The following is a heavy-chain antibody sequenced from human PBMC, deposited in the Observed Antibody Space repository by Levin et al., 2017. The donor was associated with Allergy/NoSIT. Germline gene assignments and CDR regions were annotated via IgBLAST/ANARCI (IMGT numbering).Heavy chain of an antibody. J-gene: IGHJ6*02. D-gene: IGHD4-11*01. Sequence: GESLKISCAASGFTFSSYNMNWVRQAPGKGLEWVSSISSSSSYIYYADSVRGRFTISRDNAENSLSLQMSSLREEDTAVYYCARDYSDYYGMDVWGQGTTVTVSS. CDR2: ISSSSSYI. CDR3: ARDYSDYYGMDV. V-gene: IGHV3-21*01. CDR1: GFTFSSYN.